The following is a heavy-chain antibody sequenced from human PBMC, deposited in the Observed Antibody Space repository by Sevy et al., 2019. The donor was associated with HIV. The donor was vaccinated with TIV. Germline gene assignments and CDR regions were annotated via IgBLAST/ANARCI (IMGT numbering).Heavy chain of an antibody. D-gene: IGHD5-18*01. Sequence: GGSLRLSCAASGFTFSSYGMHWVRQAPGKGLEWVAVIWYDGSNKYYADSVKGRFTISRDNSKNTLYLQMNSLRAEDTAVYYCAKDQGLGARIQLWSRIWGQGTMVTVSS. CDR1: GFTFSSYG. CDR2: IWYDGSNK. CDR3: AKDQGLGARIQLWSRI. J-gene: IGHJ3*02. V-gene: IGHV3-33*06.